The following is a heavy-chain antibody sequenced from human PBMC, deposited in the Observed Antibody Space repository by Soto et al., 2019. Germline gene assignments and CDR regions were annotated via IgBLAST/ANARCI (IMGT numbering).Heavy chain of an antibody. J-gene: IGHJ6*02. CDR2: IIAIVGSA. CDR1: GGTFSSYA. D-gene: IGHD2-2*01. V-gene: IGHV1-69*01. Sequence: QVPLVQSGAEVKKPGSSVKVSCKASGGTFSSYAISWVRQAPGQGLEWMGGIIAIVGSANYAQKFQGRVTITADESTSTAYMELSSLRSEDTAVYYCARSQGSSTSLEIYYYYYYGMDVWGQGTTVTVSS. CDR3: ARSQGSSTSLEIYYYYYYGMDV.